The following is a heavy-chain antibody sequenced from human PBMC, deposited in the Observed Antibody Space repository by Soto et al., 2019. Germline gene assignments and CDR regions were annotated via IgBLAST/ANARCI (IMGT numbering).Heavy chain of an antibody. Sequence: GGSLRLSCAASGFTFSSYPMTWVRQAPGKGLKKVSAISSSGGSKYYADSVKGRLTISRDNSKNTLYLQMNSLRAEDTAVYYCAKFSYDSSGYLFDYWGQGTLVTVS. CDR3: AKFSYDSSGYLFDY. D-gene: IGHD3-22*01. CDR2: ISSSGGSK. J-gene: IGHJ4*02. V-gene: IGHV3-23*01. CDR1: GFTFSSYP.